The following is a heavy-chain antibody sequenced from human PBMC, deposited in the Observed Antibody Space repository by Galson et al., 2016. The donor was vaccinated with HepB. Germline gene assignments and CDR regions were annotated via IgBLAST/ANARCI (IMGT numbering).Heavy chain of an antibody. CDR1: GYSFTSYW. J-gene: IGHJ4*02. D-gene: IGHD3-22*01. CDR3: TRLDTRGHYY. Sequence: QSGAEVKKPGESLKISCKGSGYSFTSYWIDWVRQMPGRGLEWMGTIYPSDSDVRYSPTFQGQVTISADKSIGTAYLQWSSLKASGTAMYYCTRLDTRGHYYWGQGTLITVAS. CDR2: IYPSDSDV. V-gene: IGHV5-51*01.